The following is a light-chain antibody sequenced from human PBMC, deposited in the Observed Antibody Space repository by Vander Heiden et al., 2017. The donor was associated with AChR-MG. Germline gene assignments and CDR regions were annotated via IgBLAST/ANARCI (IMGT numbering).Light chain of an antibody. V-gene: IGKV1-5*03. CDR2: RAS. Sequence: DIQMTQSPSTLSAFVGDRINVTCRASQNIGNWLAWYQQKPAKAPSLLIYRASTLDIGVPPRFSGSGSDTEFTLTISSLQPEDFATYYCQQDLKLPHTFGPGTKVDFK. CDR3: QQDLKLPHT. J-gene: IGKJ3*01. CDR1: QNIGNW.